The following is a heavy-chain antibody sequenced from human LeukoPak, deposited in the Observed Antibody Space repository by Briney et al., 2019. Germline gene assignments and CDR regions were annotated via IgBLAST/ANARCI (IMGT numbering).Heavy chain of an antibody. Sequence: GRSLRLSCAASGFTFSSYGMHWVRQAPGKGLEWVAVISYDGSNKYYADSVKGRFTISRDNSKNTLYLQMNSLRAEDTAVYYCAKDRGPLYYDFWSAISGMDVWGQGTTVTVSS. CDR1: GFTFSSYG. J-gene: IGHJ6*02. V-gene: IGHV3-30*18. CDR2: ISYDGSNK. D-gene: IGHD3-3*01. CDR3: AKDRGPLYYDFWSAISGMDV.